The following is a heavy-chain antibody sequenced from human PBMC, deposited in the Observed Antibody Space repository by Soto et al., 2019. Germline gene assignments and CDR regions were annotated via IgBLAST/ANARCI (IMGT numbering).Heavy chain of an antibody. D-gene: IGHD3-10*01. CDR2: ISGSGGST. Sequence: GGSLRLSCAASGFTFSSYAMSWVRQAPGKGLEWVSAISGSGGSTYYADSVKGRFTISRDNSKNTLYLQMNSLRAEDTAVYYCAKGVNTMVRGVTQRYYFDYWGQGTLVTVSS. CDR1: GFTFSSYA. CDR3: AKGVNTMVRGVTQRYYFDY. J-gene: IGHJ4*02. V-gene: IGHV3-23*01.